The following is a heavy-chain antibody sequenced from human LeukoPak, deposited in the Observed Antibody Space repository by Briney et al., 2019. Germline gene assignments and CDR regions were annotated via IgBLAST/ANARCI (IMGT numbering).Heavy chain of an antibody. CDR1: GFTFSDFW. V-gene: IGHV3-7*01. CDR2: INQGGSEK. Sequence: PGGSLRLSCAASGFTFSDFWMTWVRQAPGKGLEWVANINQGGSEKNYVDSVKGRFTISRDNAKNSLYLQMNSLRAEDTAVYYCARDRELPIYFDYWGQGTLVTVSS. CDR3: ARDRELPIYFDY. J-gene: IGHJ4*02. D-gene: IGHD1-26*01.